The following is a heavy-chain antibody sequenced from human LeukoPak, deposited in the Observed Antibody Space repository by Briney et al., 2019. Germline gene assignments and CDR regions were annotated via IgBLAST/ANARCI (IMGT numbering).Heavy chain of an antibody. V-gene: IGHV3-21*01. D-gene: IGHD1-26*01. Sequence: GGSLRLSCAASGFTFSSYGMHWVHQAPGKGLEWVSSISSSSSSYIYYADSVKGRFTISRDNAKNSLYLQMNSLRAEDTAVYYCARGRGFSTSGANFDYWGQGTLVTVSS. CDR1: GFTFSSYG. CDR2: ISSSSSSYI. J-gene: IGHJ4*02. CDR3: ARGRGFSTSGANFDY.